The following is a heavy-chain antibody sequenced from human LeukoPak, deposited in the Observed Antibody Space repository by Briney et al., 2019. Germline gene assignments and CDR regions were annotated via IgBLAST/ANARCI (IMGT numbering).Heavy chain of an antibody. D-gene: IGHD3-3*01. CDR3: ARDSGGSGYSPVDC. J-gene: IGHJ4*02. V-gene: IGHV4-59*02. Sequence: RPSETLSLTCTVSGDSVNSYYWSWIRQPPGKGLEWIGYTYYSGSTNYNPSLRSRVTISVDTSKNQFSLKLSSVTAADTAVYYCARDSGGSGYSPVDCWGQGTLVTVSS. CDR1: GDSVNSYY. CDR2: TYYSGST.